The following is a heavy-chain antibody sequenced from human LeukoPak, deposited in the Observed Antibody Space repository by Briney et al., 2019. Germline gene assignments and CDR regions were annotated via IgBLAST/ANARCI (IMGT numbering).Heavy chain of an antibody. J-gene: IGHJ4*02. CDR3: AKGTPHGAPLGGYFDC. Sequence: PGGSLRLSSAASGFTFSSYAMSWVRQAPGKGLEWVSAISGSGGSTYYADAVKCRFTIARDNSKNTMYLQMNSLRAEDTAVYYCAKGTPHGAPLGGYFDCWGQGTLVTVSS. V-gene: IGHV3-23*01. CDR2: ISGSGGST. CDR1: GFTFSSYA. D-gene: IGHD4/OR15-4a*01.